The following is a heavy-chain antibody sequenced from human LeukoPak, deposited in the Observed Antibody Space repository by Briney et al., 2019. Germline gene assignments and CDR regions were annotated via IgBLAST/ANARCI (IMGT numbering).Heavy chain of an antibody. CDR2: ISPTGAST. V-gene: IGHV3-23*01. CDR1: TFTFSRYA. Sequence: GGSLRLSCAASTFTFSRYAMAWVRQAPGKGLEWVSAISPTGASTYYADSVKGRFTISRDNPKNTLSLEMNSLRAEDTAVYYCVKVMCLYGPGNYYGRDPWGQETLVTVSS. D-gene: IGHD3-10*01. CDR3: VKVMCLYGPGNYYGRDP. J-gene: IGHJ5*02.